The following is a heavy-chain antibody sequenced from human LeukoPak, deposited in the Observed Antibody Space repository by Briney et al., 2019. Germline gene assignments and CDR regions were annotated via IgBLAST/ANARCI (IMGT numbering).Heavy chain of an antibody. J-gene: IGHJ4*02. CDR1: GYTFTSYY. D-gene: IGHD6-13*01. Sequence: GASVKVSCKASGYTFTSYYMHWVRQAPGQGLEWMGIINPSGGSTSYAQKFQGRVTMTRDMSTSTVYMELSSLRSEDTAVYYCAGDGISGWYVFGYWGQGTLVTVSS. CDR3: AGDGISGWYVFGY. V-gene: IGHV1-46*01. CDR2: INPSGGST.